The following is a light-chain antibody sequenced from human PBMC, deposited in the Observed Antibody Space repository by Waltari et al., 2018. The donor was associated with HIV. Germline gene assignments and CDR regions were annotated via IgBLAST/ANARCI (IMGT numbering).Light chain of an antibody. CDR2: EVT. Sequence: QSALTQPPSASGSPGQSVTISCTGSSSDVGGYNYVSWYQQYPGKAPKLMISEVTKRPSGVPDRFSGSKSGNPASLTVSGLRAEDEAEYYCSSYAGNNILVFGGGTKLTVL. CDR3: SSYAGNNILV. CDR1: SSDVGGYNY. V-gene: IGLV2-8*01. J-gene: IGLJ2*01.